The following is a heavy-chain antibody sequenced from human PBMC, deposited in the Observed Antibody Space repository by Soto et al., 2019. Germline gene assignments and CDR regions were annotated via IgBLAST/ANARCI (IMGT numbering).Heavy chain of an antibody. CDR1: GFTFDDYA. CDR2: ISWNSGSK. CDR3: AKDYYNTITGFDY. D-gene: IGHD3-22*01. V-gene: IGHV3-9*01. Sequence: GGSLRLSCAASGFTFDDYAMHWVRQAPGEGLEWVSGISWNSGSKVYADSVKGRFTISRDNAKNSLYLQMNSLRPEDTAFYYCAKDYYNTITGFDYWGQGTLVTVSS. J-gene: IGHJ4*02.